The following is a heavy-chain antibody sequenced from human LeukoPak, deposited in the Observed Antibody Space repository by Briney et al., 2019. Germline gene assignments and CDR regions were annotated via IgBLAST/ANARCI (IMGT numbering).Heavy chain of an antibody. V-gene: IGHV3-13*01. J-gene: IGHJ4*02. D-gene: IGHD6-19*01. CDR3: ARGGIQVSGIDEFDY. CDR2: IGIRGDT. CDR1: GFTFIDYD. Sequence: GGSLRLSCAASGFTFIDYDMHWVRQVIGKGLEWVSAIGIRGDTHYSGSVKGRFTISRENAESSMYLQMNSLRAEDTAVYYCARGGIQVSGIDEFDYWGQGTLVTVSS.